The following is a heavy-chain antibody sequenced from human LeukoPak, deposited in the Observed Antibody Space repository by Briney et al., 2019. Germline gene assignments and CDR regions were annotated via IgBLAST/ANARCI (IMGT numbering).Heavy chain of an antibody. J-gene: IGHJ4*02. CDR2: INHSGST. Sequence: SETLSLTCAVYGGSFSGYYWSWIRQPPGKGLEWIGEINHSGSTNYNPSLKSRVTISVDTSKNQFSLKLSSVTAADTAVYYCAKYAPTQKGYRVTVTTGIGGYYFDYWGQGTLVTVSS. V-gene: IGHV4-34*01. CDR1: GGSFSGYY. CDR3: AKYAPTQKGYRVTVTTGIGGYYFDY. D-gene: IGHD4-17*01.